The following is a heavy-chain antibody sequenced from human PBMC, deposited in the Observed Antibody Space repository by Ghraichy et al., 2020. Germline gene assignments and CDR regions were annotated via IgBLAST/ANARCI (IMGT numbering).Heavy chain of an antibody. CDR2: IYYSGST. CDR3: ARVAAAGTFNFDY. CDR1: GGSISSGGYY. J-gene: IGHJ4*02. D-gene: IGHD6-13*01. Sequence: SETLSLTCTVSGGSISSGGYYWSWIRQHPGKGLEWIGYIYYSGSTYYNPSLKSRVTISVDTSKNQFSLKLSSVTAADTAVYYCARVAAAGTFNFDYWGQGTLVTVSS. V-gene: IGHV4-31*03.